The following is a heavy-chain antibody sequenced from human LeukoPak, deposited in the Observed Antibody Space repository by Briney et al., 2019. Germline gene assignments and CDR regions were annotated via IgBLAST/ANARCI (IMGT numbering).Heavy chain of an antibody. V-gene: IGHV4-59*08. D-gene: IGHD3-3*01. J-gene: IGHJ3*02. Sequence: SETLSLTCTVSGGSISSYYWSRIRQPPGKGLEWIGYIYYSGSTNYNPSLKSRVTISVDTSKNQFSLKLSSVTAADTAVYYCARRHDDFWSGTNAFDIWGQGTMVTVSS. CDR2: IYYSGST. CDR1: GGSISSYY. CDR3: ARRHDDFWSGTNAFDI.